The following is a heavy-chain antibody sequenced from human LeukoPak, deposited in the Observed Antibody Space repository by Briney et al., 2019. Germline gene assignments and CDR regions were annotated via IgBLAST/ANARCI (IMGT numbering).Heavy chain of an antibody. Sequence: GGSLRLSCAASGFTFSSYAMHWVRQAPGKGLEWVAVISYDGSNKYYADSVKGRFTISRDNSKNTLYLQMNSLRAEDTAVYHCARDLGELYFDYWGQGTLVTVSS. J-gene: IGHJ4*02. CDR1: GFTFSSYA. D-gene: IGHD3-16*01. CDR3: ARDLGELYFDY. CDR2: ISYDGSNK. V-gene: IGHV3-30-3*01.